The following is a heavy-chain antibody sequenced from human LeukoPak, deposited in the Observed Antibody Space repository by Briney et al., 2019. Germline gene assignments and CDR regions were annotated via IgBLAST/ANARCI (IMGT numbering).Heavy chain of an antibody. CDR3: ASNPSAYCTNGVCYAFDI. J-gene: IGHJ3*02. Sequence: AASVTVSFKASGYTFTDYYMHWVRQAPGQGLEWMGWINPNSGGTNYVQKFQGRVTMTRDTSISTAYMELSRLRSDDTAVYYCASNPSAYCTNGVCYAFDIWGQGTMVTVSS. D-gene: IGHD2-8*01. CDR2: INPNSGGT. CDR1: GYTFTDYY. V-gene: IGHV1-2*02.